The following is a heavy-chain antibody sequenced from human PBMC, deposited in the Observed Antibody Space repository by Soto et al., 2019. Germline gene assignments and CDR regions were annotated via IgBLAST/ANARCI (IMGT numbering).Heavy chain of an antibody. CDR2: ISKSGDTI. J-gene: IGHJ4*02. D-gene: IGHD3-10*01. Sequence: GGSLRLSCTASGFTFSNYGMGWVRQAPGKGLEWVSSISKSGDTIYYADSVKGRFTISRDNSKNTLYLQMNSLRAEDTAVFYCAKFRGSGGWGRLLFDYWGQGTLVTVSS. CDR3: AKFRGSGGWGRLLFDY. CDR1: GFTFSNYG. V-gene: IGHV3-23*01.